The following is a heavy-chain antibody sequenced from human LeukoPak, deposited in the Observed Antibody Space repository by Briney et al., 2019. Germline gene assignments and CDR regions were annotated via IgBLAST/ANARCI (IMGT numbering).Heavy chain of an antibody. CDR1: GFTFSSIR. Sequence: AGSLSLTCAASGFTFSSIRLHWVRQAPGKGLVGLSRINSDGTSTSYEDSVKGRFTISRDNAKNTLFLQTSSLRAEDTAVYSCARGGDFWSGYYTYYFDYWGQGTLVTVSS. J-gene: IGHJ4*02. CDR2: INSDGTST. D-gene: IGHD3-3*01. CDR3: ARGGDFWSGYYTYYFDY. V-gene: IGHV3-74*01.